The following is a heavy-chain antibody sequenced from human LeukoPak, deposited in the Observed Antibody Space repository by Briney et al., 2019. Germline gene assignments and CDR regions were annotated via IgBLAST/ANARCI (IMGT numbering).Heavy chain of an antibody. CDR2: ISYDGSNK. Sequence: GGSLRLSCAASGFTFSSYAMHWVRQAPGKGLEWVAVISYDGSNKYYADSVKGRFTISRDNSKNTLYLQMNSLRAEDTVVYYCAKYKGSGYYPEHFDYWGQGTLVTVSS. V-gene: IGHV3-30*04. D-gene: IGHD3-22*01. CDR3: AKYKGSGYYPEHFDY. CDR1: GFTFSSYA. J-gene: IGHJ4*02.